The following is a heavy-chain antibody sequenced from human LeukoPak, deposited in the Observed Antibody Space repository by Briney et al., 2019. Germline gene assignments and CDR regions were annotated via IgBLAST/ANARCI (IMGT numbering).Heavy chain of an antibody. D-gene: IGHD2-21*01. CDR2: TYYRSKWYN. V-gene: IGHV6-1*01. CDR1: GDSVSSNSAA. CDR3: CHSLSGRTGAFDI. Sequence: SQTLTLTCAISGDSVSSNSAAWNWIRQSPSRGLEWLGRTYYRSKWYNDYAVSVKSRITINPDTSKNQFSLQLDSVTPEDTAVYYCCHSLSGRTGAFDIWGRGTVVTVSS. J-gene: IGHJ3*02.